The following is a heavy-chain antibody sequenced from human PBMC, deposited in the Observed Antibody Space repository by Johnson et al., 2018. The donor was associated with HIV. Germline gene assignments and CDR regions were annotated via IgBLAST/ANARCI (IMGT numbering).Heavy chain of an antibody. CDR2: ISSSGSTI. Sequence: VQLVEPGGGLVKPGGSLRLSCAASRFTFSDYYMSWNRQAPGQGLEWVSYISSSGSTIYYAVSVKGRFTIPRDHAKNSLYLQMNSLRAGDTAVYYCARDRSKGGAFDIWGPGTMVTVSS. V-gene: IGHV3-11*04. J-gene: IGHJ3*02. CDR3: ARDRSKGGAFDI. CDR1: RFTFSDYY. D-gene: IGHD2/OR15-2a*01.